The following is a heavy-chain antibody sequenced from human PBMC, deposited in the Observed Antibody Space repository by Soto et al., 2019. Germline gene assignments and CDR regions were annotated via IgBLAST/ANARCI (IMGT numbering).Heavy chain of an antibody. V-gene: IGHV4-34*01. D-gene: IGHD4-17*01. CDR1: GGPFSGYY. J-gene: IGHJ6*02. Sequence: QVQLQQWGAGLLKPSETLSLTCAVYGGPFSGYYWSWIRQPPGKGLEWIGEINHSGSTNYNPSLKRRVTISVDTSKNQFSLKLSSVTAADTAVYYCARQMTTVVTRNYYYYYGMDVWGQGTTVTVSS. CDR3: ARQMTTVVTRNYYYYYGMDV. CDR2: INHSGST.